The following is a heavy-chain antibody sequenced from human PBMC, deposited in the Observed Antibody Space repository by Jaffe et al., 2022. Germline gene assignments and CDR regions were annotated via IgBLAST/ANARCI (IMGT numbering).Heavy chain of an antibody. Sequence: QVQLQESGPGLVKPSGTLSLTCAVSGGSISSSNWWSWIRQPPGKGLEWIGEIYHSGSTNYNPSLKSRVTISVDKSKNQFSLKLSSVTAADTAVYYCARYLGYSSGWYYFDYWGQGTLVTVSS. V-gene: IGHV4-4*02. CDR3: ARYLGYSSGWYYFDY. D-gene: IGHD6-19*01. J-gene: IGHJ4*02. CDR2: IYHSGST. CDR1: GGSISSSNW.